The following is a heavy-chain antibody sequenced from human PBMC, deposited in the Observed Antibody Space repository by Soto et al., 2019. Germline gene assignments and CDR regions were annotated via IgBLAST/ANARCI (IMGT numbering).Heavy chain of an antibody. J-gene: IGHJ3*02. Sequence: GGSLRLSCVASGFTFSSYAMHWVRQAPGKGLEWVAVISYDGSNKYYADSVKGRFTISRDNSKNTLYLQMNSLRAEDTAVYYCARDPTGGRLPHDAFDIWGQGTMVTVSS. CDR3: ARDPTGGRLPHDAFDI. CDR1: GFTFSSYA. D-gene: IGHD2-8*02. V-gene: IGHV3-30*04. CDR2: ISYDGSNK.